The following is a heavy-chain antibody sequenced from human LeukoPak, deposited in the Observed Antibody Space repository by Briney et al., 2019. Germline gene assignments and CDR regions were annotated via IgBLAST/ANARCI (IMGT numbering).Heavy chain of an antibody. Sequence: GGSLRLSCAASGFTFSSYSMNWVRQAPGKGLEWVSSISSSSSYIYYADSVKGRFTISRDNAKNSLYLQMNSLRAEDTAVYYCARDWDGSGWSYDAFGIWGQGTMVTVSS. J-gene: IGHJ3*02. D-gene: IGHD6-19*01. CDR3: ARDWDGSGWSYDAFGI. CDR1: GFTFSSYS. V-gene: IGHV3-21*01. CDR2: ISSSSSYI.